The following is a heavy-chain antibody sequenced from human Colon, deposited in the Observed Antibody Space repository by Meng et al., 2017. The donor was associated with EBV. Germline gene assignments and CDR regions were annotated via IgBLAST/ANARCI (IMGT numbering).Heavy chain of an antibody. Sequence: VRVQQWGPGLLKLPVALPPTWRVSVGSLSVYNWSWIRQPPGKGLEWIGEINHSGNTNYNPSLKSRVTISIDTSKNQFSLKLSSVTDADTAVYFCARGEPVPGHFLKSWGQGTLVTVSS. J-gene: IGHJ5*02. CDR1: VGSLSVYN. CDR2: INHSGNT. D-gene: IGHD6-19*01. CDR3: ARGEPVPGHFLKS. V-gene: IGHV4-34*01.